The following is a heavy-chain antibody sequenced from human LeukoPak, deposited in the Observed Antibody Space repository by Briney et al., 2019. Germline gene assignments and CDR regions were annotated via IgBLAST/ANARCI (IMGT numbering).Heavy chain of an antibody. CDR1: GGSISSGDYY. J-gene: IGHJ5*02. V-gene: IGHV4-30-4*01. CDR2: VYYSGST. Sequence: SETLSLTCTVSGGSISSGDYYWSWIRQPPGKGLEWIGYVYYSGSTYYNPSLKSRVTISMDTSKNHFSLKLSSVTAADTAVYFCARAPHYGSGGDPWGQGTLVTVSS. CDR3: ARAPHYGSGGDP. D-gene: IGHD3-10*01.